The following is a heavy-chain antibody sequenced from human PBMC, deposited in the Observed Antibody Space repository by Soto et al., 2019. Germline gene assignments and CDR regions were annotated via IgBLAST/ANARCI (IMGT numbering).Heavy chain of an antibody. J-gene: IGHJ4*02. D-gene: IGHD6-13*01. CDR2: IWYDGSNK. CDR3: ARGGRRGIAAADDY. V-gene: IGHV3-33*01. CDR1: GFTFSSYG. Sequence: GGSLRLSCAASGFTFSSYGMHWVRQAPGKGLEWVAVIWYDGSNKYYADSVKGRFTISRDNSKNTLYLQMNSLRAEDTAVYYCARGGRRGIAAADDYWGQGTLVTVSS.